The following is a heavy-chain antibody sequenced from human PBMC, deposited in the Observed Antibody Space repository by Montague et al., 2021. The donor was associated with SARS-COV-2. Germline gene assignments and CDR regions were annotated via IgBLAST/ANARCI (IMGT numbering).Heavy chain of an antibody. CDR1: GGSITDYY. Sequence: SETLSLTCAVYGGSITDYYWSWIRQPPGKGLEWIGEINHRGTPNYNPSLKSRVSISVDTSKNQFSLYLGSVTAADTAVYYCARGRQHFNMIVVVMTGGEYYFDYWAQGTLVTVSS. CDR2: INHRGTP. CDR3: ARGRQHFNMIVVVMTGGEYYFDY. J-gene: IGHJ4*02. D-gene: IGHD3-22*01. V-gene: IGHV4-34*01.